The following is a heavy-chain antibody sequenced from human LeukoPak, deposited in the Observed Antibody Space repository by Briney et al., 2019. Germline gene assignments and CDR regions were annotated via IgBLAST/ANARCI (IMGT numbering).Heavy chain of an antibody. CDR1: GFTFSSYW. J-gene: IGHJ6*02. Sequence: PGGSLRLSCAASGFTFSSYWMSWVRQAPGKGLEWVANIKQDGSEKYYVDSVKGRFTISRDNAKNSLYLQMNSLGAEDTAVYYCAREEGNHSGYERDYGMDVWGQGTTVTVSS. CDR2: IKQDGSEK. V-gene: IGHV3-7*01. D-gene: IGHD5-12*01. CDR3: AREEGNHSGYERDYGMDV.